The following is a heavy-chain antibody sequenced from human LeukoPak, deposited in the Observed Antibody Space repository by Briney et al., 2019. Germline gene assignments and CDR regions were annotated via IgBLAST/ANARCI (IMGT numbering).Heavy chain of an antibody. D-gene: IGHD6-13*01. J-gene: IGHJ4*02. Sequence: ASVKVSCKASGYTFSSYYMHWVRQAPGQGLEWMGMINPSGGSTSYAQKFQGRVTMTRDTSTSTVYMELSSLRSEDTAAYYCARAGQQQLVGHYWGQGTLVTVSS. V-gene: IGHV1-46*01. CDR2: INPSGGST. CDR1: GYTFSSYY. CDR3: ARAGQQQLVGHY.